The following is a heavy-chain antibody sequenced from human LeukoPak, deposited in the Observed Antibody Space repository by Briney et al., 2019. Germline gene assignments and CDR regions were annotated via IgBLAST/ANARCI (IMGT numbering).Heavy chain of an antibody. CDR2: IGSTPGHI. V-gene: IGHV3-21*04. D-gene: IGHD6-6*01. CDR3: AKRPSSSSLNY. Sequence: PGGSLRLSCAASGFPFSSYSMNWVRQAPGKGLEWVSSIGSTPGHIYYADSVRGRFTISRDNSKNTLYLQMNSLRAEDTAVYYCAKRPSSSSLNYWGQGTLVTVSS. J-gene: IGHJ4*02. CDR1: GFPFSSYS.